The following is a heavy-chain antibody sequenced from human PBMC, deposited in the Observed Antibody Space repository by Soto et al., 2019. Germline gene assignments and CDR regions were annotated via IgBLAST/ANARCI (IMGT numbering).Heavy chain of an antibody. V-gene: IGHV4-4*07. CDR1: RGYVNTFH. J-gene: IGHJ5*02. CDR3: TRAQRDDSSGPRGIGFDP. CDR2: IFPNGNT. D-gene: IGHD3-22*01. Sequence: SETLSLTCTVSRGYVNTFHWSWVRQPAGKGLEWIGRIFPNGNTDYSPSLKSRVTLSVDTSKNQISLKLSSVTAADTAVYYCTRAQRDDSSGPRGIGFDPWGQGTLVTLSS.